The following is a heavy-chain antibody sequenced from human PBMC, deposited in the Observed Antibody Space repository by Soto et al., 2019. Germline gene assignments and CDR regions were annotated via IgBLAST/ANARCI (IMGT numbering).Heavy chain of an antibody. D-gene: IGHD1-1*01. CDR2: IYPGDSDT. CDR3: ARRAHLSNFPGSFDP. CDR1: GYSFTSYW. Sequence: PGESLKISCQGSGYSFTSYWIGWVRQMPGKGLEWMGIIYPGDSDTRYSPSFQGQVTISADKSISTAYLQWSSLKASDTAMYYCARRAHLSNFPGSFDPWGQGTLVTVSS. V-gene: IGHV5-51*01. J-gene: IGHJ5*02.